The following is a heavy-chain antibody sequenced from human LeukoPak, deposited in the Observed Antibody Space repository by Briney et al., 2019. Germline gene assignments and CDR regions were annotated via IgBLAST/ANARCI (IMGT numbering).Heavy chain of an antibody. CDR3: ARLGEDYYDSSGYADY. V-gene: IGHV4-39*01. D-gene: IGHD3-22*01. Sequence: SETLSLTCTVSGGSISSSSYYWGWIRQPPGKGLEWIGSIYYSGSTYYNPSLKSRVTISVDTSKNQFSLKLSSVTAADTAVYYCARLGEDYYDSSGYADYWGQGTLVAVSS. CDR1: GGSISSSSYY. CDR2: IYYSGST. J-gene: IGHJ4*02.